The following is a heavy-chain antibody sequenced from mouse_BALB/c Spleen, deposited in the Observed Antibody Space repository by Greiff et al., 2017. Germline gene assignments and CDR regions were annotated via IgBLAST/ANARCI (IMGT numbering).Heavy chain of an antibody. J-gene: IGHJ3*01. V-gene: IGHV5-17*02. CDR3: ARDLRGFAY. CDR1: GFTFSSFG. D-gene: IGHD1-1*01. Sequence: DVMLVESGGGLVQPGGSRKLSCAASGFTFSSFGMHWVRQAPEKGLEWVAYISSGSSTIYYADTVKGRFTISRDNPKNTLFLQMTSLRSEDTAMYYCARDLRGFAYWGQGTLVTVSA. CDR2: ISSGSSTI.